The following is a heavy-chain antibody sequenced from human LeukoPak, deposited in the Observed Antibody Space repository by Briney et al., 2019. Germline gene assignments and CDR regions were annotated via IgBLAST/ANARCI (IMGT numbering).Heavy chain of an antibody. CDR2: MNPNSGNT. D-gene: IGHD3-10*01. CDR3: ARGGPRPGDNWFDP. CDR1: GYTFTSYD. V-gene: IGHV1-8*01. J-gene: IGHJ5*02. Sequence: GASVKVSCKASGYTFTSYDINWVRQATGQGLEGMGWMNPNSGNTSYAQKFQGRVTMTRNTSISTAYMELSSLRSEDTAVYYCARGGPRPGDNWFDPWGQGTLVTVSS.